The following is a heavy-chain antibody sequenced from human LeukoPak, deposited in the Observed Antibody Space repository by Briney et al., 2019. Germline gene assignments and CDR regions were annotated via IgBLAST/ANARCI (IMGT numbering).Heavy chain of an antibody. CDR1: DGSISSGGYY. CDR2: IYQSGSS. CDR3: ARHETRSGHDDY. J-gene: IGHJ4*02. Sequence: SETLSLTCTVSDGSISSGGYYWSWIRQPPGKGLEWIGHIYQSGSSDYNPSLKSRVTISVDRSKNQFSLKLSSVTAADTAVYYCARHETRSGHDDYWGQGTLVTVSS. D-gene: IGHD3-10*01. V-gene: IGHV4-30-2*01.